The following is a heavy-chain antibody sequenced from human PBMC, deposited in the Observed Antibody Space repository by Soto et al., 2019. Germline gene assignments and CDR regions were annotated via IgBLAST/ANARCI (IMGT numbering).Heavy chain of an antibody. J-gene: IGHJ4*02. CDR2: ISYDGSNK. D-gene: IGHD3-3*01. CDR3: ANLRYDFWSGYHQDFDY. V-gene: IGHV3-30*18. Sequence: QVQLVESGGGVVQPGRSLRLSCAASGFTFSSYGMHWVRQAPGKGLEWVAVISYDGSNKYYADSVKGRFTISRDNSKNTLYLQMNSLRAEDTAVYYCANLRYDFWSGYHQDFDYWGQGTLVTVSS. CDR1: GFTFSSYG.